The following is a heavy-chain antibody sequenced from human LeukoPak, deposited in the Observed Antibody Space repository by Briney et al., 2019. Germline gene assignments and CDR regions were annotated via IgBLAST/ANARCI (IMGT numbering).Heavy chain of an antibody. Sequence: GGSLRLSCAASGVSISGSSMHWVRPASGGGLEWVGRIGSKGNSYATAYAASVKGRFTISRDESKNTVYLQMNSLKTEDTAVYYCHSRDTSTWFIDSWGQGNLVTVSS. CDR2: IGSKGNSYAT. V-gene: IGHV3-73*01. CDR1: GVSISGSS. CDR3: HSRDTSTWFIDS. J-gene: IGHJ4*02. D-gene: IGHD6-13*01.